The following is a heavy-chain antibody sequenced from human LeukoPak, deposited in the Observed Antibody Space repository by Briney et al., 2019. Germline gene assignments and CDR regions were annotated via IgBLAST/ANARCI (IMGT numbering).Heavy chain of an antibody. J-gene: IGHJ4*02. D-gene: IGHD3-22*01. CDR3: AREGYYYDSSGEFDY. V-gene: IGHV4-61*02. CDR1: GGSISSVSYY. CDR2: IYTSGST. Sequence: SQTLSLTCTVSGGSISSVSYYWSWIRQPAGKGLEWIGRIYTSGSTHYNPSLKSRVTISVDTSKNQFSLKVSSVTAADTAVYYCAREGYYYDSSGEFDYWGQGTLVTVSS.